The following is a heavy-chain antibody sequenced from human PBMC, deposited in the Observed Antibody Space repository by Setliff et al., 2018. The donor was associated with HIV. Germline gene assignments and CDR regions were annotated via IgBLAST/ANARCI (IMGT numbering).Heavy chain of an antibody. CDR1: GGSISSSNYY. Sequence: PSETLSLTCTVSGGSISSSNYYWGWIRQPPGKGLEWIANIYYSGSTYYNPSLKSRVTISVDTSKNHFSLKLSSVTAADTAVYHCASGYGSGSYPGDWGQGTLVTVSS. J-gene: IGHJ4*02. CDR2: IYYSGST. CDR3: ASGYGSGSYPGD. V-gene: IGHV4-39*07. D-gene: IGHD3-10*01.